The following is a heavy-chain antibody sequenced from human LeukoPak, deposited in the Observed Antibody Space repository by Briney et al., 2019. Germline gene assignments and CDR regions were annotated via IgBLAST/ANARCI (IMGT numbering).Heavy chain of an antibody. Sequence: GGSLRLSCAASGFNFSSYWMHWVRQAPGKGLVWISRINYDGTTTSYADSVKGRFTISRDNAKNTLYLQMNSLRAEDTAAFYCGRRRPRGYSGYAIDYWGQGTPITVSS. V-gene: IGHV3-74*01. J-gene: IGHJ4*02. CDR3: GRRRPRGYSGYAIDY. CDR2: INYDGTTT. D-gene: IGHD5-12*01. CDR1: GFNFSSYW.